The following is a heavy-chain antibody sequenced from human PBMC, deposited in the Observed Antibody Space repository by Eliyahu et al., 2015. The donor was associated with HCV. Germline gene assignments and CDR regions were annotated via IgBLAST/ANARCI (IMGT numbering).Heavy chain of an antibody. D-gene: IGHD5-18*01. J-gene: IGHJ3*02. CDR2: LYPGXSDT. CDR3: ARRLNLDTEDAFDI. V-gene: IGHV5-51*01. Sequence: EVQLVQSGAEVKKPGEXLXISCKGSXYSXTSYWIGWVRQMPGKGLEWMGILYPGXSDTXYSPSFQGQVTISADKSISTAYLQWSSLKASDTAMYYCARRLNLDTEDAFDIWGQGTMVTVSS. CDR1: XYSXTSYW.